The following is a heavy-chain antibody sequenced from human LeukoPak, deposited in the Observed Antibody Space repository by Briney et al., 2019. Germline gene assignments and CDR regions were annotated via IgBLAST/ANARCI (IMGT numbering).Heavy chain of an antibody. V-gene: IGHV3-30*02. D-gene: IGHD2-2*02. CDR2: IRYDGSNK. CDR1: GFTFSSYG. Sequence: GGSLRLSCAASGFTFSSYGMHWARQAPGKGLEWVAFIRYDGSNKYYADSVKGRFTISRDNSKNTLYLQMNSLRAEDTAVYYCAKARRVGCSSTSCYTLTPYDYWGQGTLVTVSS. CDR3: AKARRVGCSSTSCYTLTPYDY. J-gene: IGHJ4*02.